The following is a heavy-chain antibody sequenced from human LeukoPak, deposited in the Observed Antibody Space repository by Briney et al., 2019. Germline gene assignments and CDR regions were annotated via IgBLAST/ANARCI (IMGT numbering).Heavy chain of an antibody. CDR2: INPNSGGT. D-gene: IGHD6-13*01. CDR3: ARDKGIAGSNWFDP. J-gene: IGHJ5*02. Sequence: ASVTVSCKASVYTFTFYYMHWVRQAPGQGREWMGWINPNSGGTNYAQKFQGRVTMTRDTSISTAYMELSRLRSDDTAVYYCARDKGIAGSNWFDPWGEGTLVTVPS. CDR1: VYTFTFYY. V-gene: IGHV1-2*02.